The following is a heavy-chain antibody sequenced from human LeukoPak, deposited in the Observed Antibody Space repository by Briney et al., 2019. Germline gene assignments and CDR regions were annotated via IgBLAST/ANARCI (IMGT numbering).Heavy chain of an antibody. CDR2: IYYSGTT. CDR1: GGSISSGDYN. J-gene: IGHJ4*02. V-gene: IGHV4-30-4*08. Sequence: PSQTLSLTCTVSGGSISSGDYNWSWIRQPPGKGLEWIGYIYYSGTTYYNPSLKSRVTISIDTSKNQFSLNLSSVTVADTAVYYCAREITTASRLDYWGQGTLVTVSS. D-gene: IGHD3-22*01. CDR3: AREITTASRLDY.